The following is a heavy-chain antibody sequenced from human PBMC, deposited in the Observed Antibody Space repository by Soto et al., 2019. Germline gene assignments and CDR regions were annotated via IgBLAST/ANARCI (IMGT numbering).Heavy chain of an antibody. J-gene: IGHJ6*02. D-gene: IGHD6-13*01. CDR3: ARDSGSSPDYYGMDV. CDR1: GFIFTSYS. Sequence: PGGSLRLSCAASGFIFTSYSMNWVRQAPGKGLEWVSSISSSSSYIYYADSVKGRFTISRDNAKNSLYLQMSSLRAEDTAVYYCARDSGSSPDYYGMDVWGQGTTVTVSS. V-gene: IGHV3-21*01. CDR2: ISSSSSYI.